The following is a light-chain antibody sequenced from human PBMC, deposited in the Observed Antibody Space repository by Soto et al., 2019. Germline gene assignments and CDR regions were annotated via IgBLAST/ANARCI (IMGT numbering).Light chain of an antibody. CDR3: QSYDSTLSGVV. CDR2: GNT. Sequence: QSVLTQPPSVSGAPGQWVTISCTGSSSNIGAGYDVHWYQQLPGRAPKLLISGNTNRPSGVPDRFSGSKSGTSASLAITGLQAEDEADYYCQSYDSTLSGVVFGGGTKLTVL. V-gene: IGLV1-40*01. J-gene: IGLJ2*01. CDR1: SSNIGAGYD.